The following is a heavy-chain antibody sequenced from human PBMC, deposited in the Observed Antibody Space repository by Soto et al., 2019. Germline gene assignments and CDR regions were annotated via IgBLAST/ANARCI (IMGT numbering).Heavy chain of an antibody. J-gene: IGHJ4*02. CDR1: GASISNYY. V-gene: IGHV4-59*01. D-gene: IGHD5-12*01. CDR2: IYDTGST. CDR3: ARGGRSAHSGYDHDY. Sequence: QVQLQESGPGLVKPSETLSLTCTVSGASISNYYWNWIRQPPGKGLEWIGYIYDTGSTNYNPSLKSRVTISVDPSKNQFSLKLSSVTAADTAVYYCARGGRSAHSGYDHDYWGQGTLVTVSS.